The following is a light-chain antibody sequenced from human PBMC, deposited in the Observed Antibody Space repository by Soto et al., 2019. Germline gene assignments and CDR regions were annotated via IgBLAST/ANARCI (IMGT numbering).Light chain of an antibody. CDR3: SSYAGSSNV. V-gene: IGLV2-8*01. Sequence: LTQPPSASGSPGQSVAISCTGTSSDVGGYNYVSWYQQHPGKAPKLMIYEVNKRPSGVPDRFSGSKSGNTASLTVSGLQAEDEVDYYCSSYAGSSNVFGTGTKVTVL. CDR1: SSDVGGYNY. J-gene: IGLJ1*01. CDR2: EVN.